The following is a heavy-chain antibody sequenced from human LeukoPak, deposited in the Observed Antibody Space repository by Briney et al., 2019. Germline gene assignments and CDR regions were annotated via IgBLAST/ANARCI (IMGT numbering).Heavy chain of an antibody. Sequence: ASVTVSCKASGYTFTNYDINWVRQATGQGVEWMGWMNPNSGNTGYAQKFQGRVTITRNTSISTAYMELSSLRSEDTAVYYCARGQKFLEWLLYRFDPWGQGTLVTVSS. J-gene: IGHJ5*02. CDR1: GYTFTNYD. V-gene: IGHV1-8*03. CDR2: MNPNSGNT. CDR3: ARGQKFLEWLLYRFDP. D-gene: IGHD3-3*01.